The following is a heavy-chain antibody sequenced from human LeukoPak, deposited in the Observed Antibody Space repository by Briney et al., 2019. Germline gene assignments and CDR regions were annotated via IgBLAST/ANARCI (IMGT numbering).Heavy chain of an antibody. CDR3: ARRQYDFQTTYYYMDF. J-gene: IGHJ6*03. V-gene: IGHV4-34*01. CDR1: GGSFSGYY. Sequence: PSETLPLTCAVYGGSFSGYYWSWIRQPPGKGLEWIGEINHSGSTNYNPSLKSRVTISVDTSKNQFSLKLSSVTAADTAVYYCARRQYDFQTTYYYMDFWGKGTTVTVSS. CDR2: INHSGST. D-gene: IGHD3-3*01.